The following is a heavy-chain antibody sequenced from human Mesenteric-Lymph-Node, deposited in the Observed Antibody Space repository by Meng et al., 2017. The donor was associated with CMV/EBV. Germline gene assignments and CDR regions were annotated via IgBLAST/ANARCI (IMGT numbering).Heavy chain of an antibody. CDR2: MNPNSGKS. Sequence: ASVKVSCKASGYSFTNYDIHWVRQAPGQGLEWMGWMNPNSGKSGYAQKFQDRVIMTTNTSISTPYMELSSLRSEDTAVYYCASSVKWNPLDFWGQGTRVTVSS. J-gene: IGHJ4*02. CDR1: GYSFTNYD. V-gene: IGHV1-8*01. D-gene: IGHD1-26*01. CDR3: ASSVKWNPLDF.